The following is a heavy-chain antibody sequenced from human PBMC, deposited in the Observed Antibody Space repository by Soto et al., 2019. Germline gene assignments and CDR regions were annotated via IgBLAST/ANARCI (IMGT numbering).Heavy chain of an antibody. CDR1: GGTFSSYA. CDR2: IIPIFGTA. J-gene: IGHJ6*02. D-gene: IGHD2-2*01. CDR3: VREGIVVVPAAPDYGMDV. Sequence: QVQLVQSGAEVKKPGSSVKVSCKASGGTFSSYAISWVRQAPGQGLEWMGGIIPIFGTANYAQKFQGRVTITADESTSTAYMELSSLRSEDTAVYYCVREGIVVVPAAPDYGMDVWGQGTTVTVSS. V-gene: IGHV1-69*01.